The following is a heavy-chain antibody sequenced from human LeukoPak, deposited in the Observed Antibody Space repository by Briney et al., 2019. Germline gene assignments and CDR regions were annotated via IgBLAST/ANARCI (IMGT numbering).Heavy chain of an antibody. V-gene: IGHV3-30*02. CDR3: ARDGRFVLRYFD. CDR2: IRYDGSNK. CDR1: GSTSGSYG. J-gene: IGHJ4*02. Sequence: PGGSLRLSCVAPGSTSGSYGMSWVRQAQGKGLGWVAFIRYDGSNKYYADSVKGRFTISRDNSKNTLYLQMNSLRAEDTAVYYCARDGRFVLRYFDWGQGTLVTVSS. D-gene: IGHD3-9*01.